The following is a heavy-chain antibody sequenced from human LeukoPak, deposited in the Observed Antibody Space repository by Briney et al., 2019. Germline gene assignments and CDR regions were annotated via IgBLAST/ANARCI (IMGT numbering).Heavy chain of an antibody. CDR3: ARETWGSRDSSGPFDP. V-gene: IGHV1-18*01. D-gene: IGHD6-19*01. CDR1: GYTLTELS. CDR2: ISAYNGNT. Sequence: ASVKVFCKVSGYTLTELSMHWVRQAPGQGLEWMGWISAYNGNTNYAQKFQGRVTMTTYTSTSTAYMELRSLRSGDTAVYYCARETWGSRDSSGPFDPWGQGTLVTVSS. J-gene: IGHJ5*02.